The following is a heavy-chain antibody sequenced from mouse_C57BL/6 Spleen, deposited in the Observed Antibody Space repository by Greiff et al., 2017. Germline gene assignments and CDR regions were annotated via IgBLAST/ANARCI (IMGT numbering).Heavy chain of an antibody. CDR2: INYDGSST. D-gene: IGHD1-1*01. CDR3: ARGYYGSSYGAMDY. J-gene: IGHJ4*01. Sequence: EVKVVESEGGLVQPGSSMKLSCTASGFTFSDYYMAWVRQVPEKGLEWVANINYDGSSTYYLDSLKSRFIISRDNAKNILYLQMSSLKSEDTATYYCARGYYGSSYGAMDYWGQGTSVTVSS. CDR1: GFTFSDYY. V-gene: IGHV5-16*01.